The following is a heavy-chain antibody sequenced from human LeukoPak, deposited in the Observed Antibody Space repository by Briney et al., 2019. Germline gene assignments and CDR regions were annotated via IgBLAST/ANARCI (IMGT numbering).Heavy chain of an antibody. CDR1: GFTFSSYS. Sequence: GGSLRLSCAASGFTFSSYSINWVRQAPGKVLEWVSGINWNGGSTGYADSVKGRFTISRDNAKNSLNLQMNSLRAEDTALYYCARGALDAATPFDSWGQGTLVTVSS. V-gene: IGHV3-20*04. D-gene: IGHD2-15*01. CDR2: INWNGGST. J-gene: IGHJ5*01. CDR3: ARGALDAATPFDS.